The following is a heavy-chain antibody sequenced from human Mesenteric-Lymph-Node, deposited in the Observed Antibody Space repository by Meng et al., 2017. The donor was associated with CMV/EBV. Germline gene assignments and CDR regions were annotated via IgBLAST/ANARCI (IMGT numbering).Heavy chain of an antibody. J-gene: IGHJ4*02. Sequence: SCDSVSTGAPSWSWVRHPPGRGLELLGYIFYTGGTYYNPSLKGRVTMSMDRSKNQFSLKLTSVTAADTAVYYCANDYGSGSYRFDYWGQGTLVTVSS. CDR2: IFYTGGT. D-gene: IGHD3-10*01. CDR1: CDSVSTGAPS. V-gene: IGHV4-30-2*01. CDR3: ANDYGSGSYRFDY.